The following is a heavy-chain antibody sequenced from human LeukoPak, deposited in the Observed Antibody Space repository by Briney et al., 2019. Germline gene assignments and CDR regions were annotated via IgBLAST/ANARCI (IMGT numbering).Heavy chain of an antibody. CDR2: IYYSGST. CDR1: GGSISSSSYY. J-gene: IGHJ3*01. V-gene: IGHV4-39*07. Sequence: PSETLSLTCTVSGGSISSSSYYWGWTRQPPGKGLEWIGSIYYSGSTYYNPSLKSRVTISVDTSKNQFSLKLSSVTAADTAVYYCARDSGSLMTPLDVWGQGTMVTVSS. CDR3: ARDSGSLMTPLDV. D-gene: IGHD1-26*01.